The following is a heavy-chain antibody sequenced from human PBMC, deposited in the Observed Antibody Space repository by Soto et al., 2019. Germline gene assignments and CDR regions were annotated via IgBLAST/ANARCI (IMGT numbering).Heavy chain of an antibody. V-gene: IGHV4-31*01. CDR3: ARPEAIVATTDYCFEY. J-gene: IGHJ4*02. CDR2: SHYSGSP. D-gene: IGHD5-12*01. CDR1: GGSNRRGGYY. Sequence: QVQLQESGPGLVKPSQTLSLTCTVSGGSNRRGGYYWSWILQHPGKGLEWIGYSHYSGSPYYNPALNNHVTIHVDTSKYQFSLKLSAVTAANTAVYYCARPEAIVATTDYCFEYRSQSTPFTVA.